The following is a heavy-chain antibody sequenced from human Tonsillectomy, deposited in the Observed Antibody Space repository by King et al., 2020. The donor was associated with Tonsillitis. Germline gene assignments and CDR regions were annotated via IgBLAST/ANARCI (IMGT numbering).Heavy chain of an antibody. J-gene: IGHJ4*02. Sequence: EVQLQESGGGLIQPGGSLRLSCAASGFTVSSNYMSWVRQAPGKGLEWVSIIYYGGSTYYADSVKGRFTISRDNSKNTLYLQMNSLRAEDTAVYYCARDVAAAGFLWDWGQGTLVTVSS. D-gene: IGHD6-13*01. CDR1: GFTVSSNY. CDR2: IYYGGST. V-gene: IGHV3-53*01. CDR3: ARDVAAAGFLWD.